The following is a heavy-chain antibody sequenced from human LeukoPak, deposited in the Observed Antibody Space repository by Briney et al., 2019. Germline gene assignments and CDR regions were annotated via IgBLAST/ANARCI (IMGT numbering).Heavy chain of an antibody. D-gene: IGHD5-12*01. CDR2: ISYDGSNK. V-gene: IGHV3-30*18. CDR1: GFTFSSYV. CDR3: AKDRVATVDY. J-gene: IGHJ4*02. Sequence: GGSLRLSCAASGFTFSSYVMHWVRQAPGKGLEWVAVISYDGSNKYYADSVKGRFTISRDNSKNTLYLQMNSLRAEDTAVYYCAKDRVATVDYWGQGTLVTVSS.